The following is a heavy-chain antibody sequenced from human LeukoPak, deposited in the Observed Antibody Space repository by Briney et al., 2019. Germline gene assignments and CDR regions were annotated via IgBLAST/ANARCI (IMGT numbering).Heavy chain of an antibody. CDR1: GFTFSSYS. D-gene: IGHD6-19*01. J-gene: IGHJ4*02. Sequence: GGSLRLSCAASGFTFSSYSMNWVRQAPGKGLEWVSYISASGTTIYYADSVKGRFTISRDNSKNTLYLQMNSLRAEDTAVYYCARGHSGWYDYWGQGTLVTVSS. CDR2: ISASGTTI. V-gene: IGHV3-48*01. CDR3: ARGHSGWYDY.